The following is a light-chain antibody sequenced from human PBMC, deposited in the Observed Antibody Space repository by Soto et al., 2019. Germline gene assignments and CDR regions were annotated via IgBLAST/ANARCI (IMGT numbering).Light chain of an antibody. CDR2: DVS. V-gene: IGLV2-14*01. CDR1: SSDVGGYNY. J-gene: IGLJ2*01. Sequence: QSVLTQPASVSGSPGQSITISCTGTSSDVGGYNYVSWYQQHPGTAPKLMIYDVSNRPSGVSNRFSGSKSGNTASLTISGLQAEDEADYYCSSYTSSSTQVFGGGTKVTVL. CDR3: SSYTSSSTQV.